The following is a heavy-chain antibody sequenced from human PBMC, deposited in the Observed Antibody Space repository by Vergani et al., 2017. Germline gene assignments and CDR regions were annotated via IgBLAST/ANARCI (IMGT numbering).Heavy chain of an antibody. V-gene: IGHV3-23*01. CDR3: AKLPVIVVVPHANNYMDV. CDR1: GFTFSSHA. CDR2: ISGSGGST. D-gene: IGHD2-2*01. J-gene: IGHJ6*03. Sequence: EVQLLESGGGLVQPGGFLRLSCAASGFTFSSHAMSWVRQAPGKGLEWVSAISGSGGSTYYADSVKGRFTISRDNSKNTLYLQMNSLRAEDTAVYYCAKLPVIVVVPHANNYMDVWGKGTTVTVSS.